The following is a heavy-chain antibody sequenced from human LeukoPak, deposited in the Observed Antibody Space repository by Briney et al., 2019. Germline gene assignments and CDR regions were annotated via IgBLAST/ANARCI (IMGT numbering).Heavy chain of an antibody. V-gene: IGHV4-59*01. D-gene: IGHD5-24*01. CDR2: IYYSGST. CDR1: GDFITAYY. Sequence: PSETLSLTCTVSGDFITAYYWSWIRQPPGKGLEWIGYIYYSGSTNYNPSLKSRVTISVDTSKNQFSLKLSSVTAADTAVYYCARAMATTPYYFDYWGQGTLVTVSS. J-gene: IGHJ4*02. CDR3: ARAMATTPYYFDY.